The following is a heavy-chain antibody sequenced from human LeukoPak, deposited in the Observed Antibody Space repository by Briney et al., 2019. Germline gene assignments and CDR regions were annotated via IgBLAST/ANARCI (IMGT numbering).Heavy chain of an antibody. J-gene: IGHJ6*03. CDR2: INHSGST. CDR3: ARGYDILTGYYTGPGYYYMDV. D-gene: IGHD3-9*01. CDR1: GGSFSGYY. Sequence: PSETLSLTCAVYGGSFSGYYWSWIRQPPGKGLEWIGEINHSGSTNYNPSLKSRVTISVDTSKNQFSLKLSSVTAADTAVYYRARGYDILTGYYTGPGYYYMDVWGKGTTVTVSS. V-gene: IGHV4-34*01.